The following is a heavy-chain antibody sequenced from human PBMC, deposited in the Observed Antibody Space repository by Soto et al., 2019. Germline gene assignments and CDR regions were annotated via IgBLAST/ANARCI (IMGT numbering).Heavy chain of an antibody. Sequence: GESLKISCKGSGYRFTSYWISWVRQMPGKGLEWMGRIDPSDSDTRYSPSFQGQVTISADKSINSVYLQWSSLKASDTATYYCARLGFNYDFLSGYYNVHHYYGIDVRGQGTKVTVSS. J-gene: IGHJ6*02. D-gene: IGHD3-3*01. CDR1: GYRFTSYW. CDR3: ARLGFNYDFLSGYYNVHHYYGIDV. V-gene: IGHV5-10-1*04. CDR2: IDPSDSDT.